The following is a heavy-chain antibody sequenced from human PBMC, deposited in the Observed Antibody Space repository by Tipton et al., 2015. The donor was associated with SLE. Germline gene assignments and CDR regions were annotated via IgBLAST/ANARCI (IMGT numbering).Heavy chain of an antibody. CDR3: ARDLGYCSGVTCYSAFDI. D-gene: IGHD2-15*01. CDR1: GFTFSSYA. J-gene: IGHJ3*02. CDR2: ISYDGSNK. Sequence: RSLRLSCAASGFTFSSYAMHWVRQAPGKGLEWVAVISYDGSNKYYADSVKGRFTISRDNSKNSLYLQMNSLRADDTAVYYCARDLGYCSGVTCYSAFDIWGQGTMVTVS. V-gene: IGHV3-30-3*01.